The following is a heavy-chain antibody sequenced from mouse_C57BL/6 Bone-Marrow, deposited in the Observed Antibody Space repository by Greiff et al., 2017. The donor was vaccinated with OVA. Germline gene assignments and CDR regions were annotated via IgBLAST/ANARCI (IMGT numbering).Heavy chain of an antibody. V-gene: IGHV1-26*01. CDR2: INPNNGGT. Sequence: EVQLQQSGPELVKPGASVKISCKASGYTFTDYYMNWVKQSHGKSLEWIGDINPNNGGTSYNQQFKGKATLTVDKSSSTASMALRSLTSEDSAVSYCARGRLRQGSRYFDYWGQGTTLTVSS. CDR3: ARGRLRQGSRYFDY. J-gene: IGHJ2*01. CDR1: GYTFTDYY. D-gene: IGHD2-4*01.